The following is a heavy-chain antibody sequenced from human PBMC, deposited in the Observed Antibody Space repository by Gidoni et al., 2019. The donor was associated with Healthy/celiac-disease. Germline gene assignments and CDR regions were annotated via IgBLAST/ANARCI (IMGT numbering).Heavy chain of an antibody. CDR2: ISSSGSTI. CDR3: ARDWREHGDYQPNYYYYGMDV. Sequence: QVQLVESGGGLVKPGGSLRLSCAASGFTFSDYYMSWIRQAPGKGLGWVSYISSSGSTIYYADSVKGRFTISRDNAKNSLYLQMNSLRAEDTAVYYCARDWREHGDYQPNYYYYGMDVWGQGTTVTVSS. J-gene: IGHJ6*02. CDR1: GFTFSDYY. V-gene: IGHV3-11*01. D-gene: IGHD4-17*01.